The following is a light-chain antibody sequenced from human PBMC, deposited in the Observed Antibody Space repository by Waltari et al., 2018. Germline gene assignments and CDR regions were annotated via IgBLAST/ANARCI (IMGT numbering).Light chain of an antibody. J-gene: IGKJ1*01. CDR3: QQYNFYSRT. Sequence: DIQMTQSPSSLSASVGDRVTITCRASQSISSGLAWYQQKPGKAPNLLIYKASSLESGVPSRFSGSGSGTEFTLTISSLHPDDFATYYCQQYNFYSRTFGQGTMWKSN. V-gene: IGKV1-5*03. CDR2: KAS. CDR1: QSISSG.